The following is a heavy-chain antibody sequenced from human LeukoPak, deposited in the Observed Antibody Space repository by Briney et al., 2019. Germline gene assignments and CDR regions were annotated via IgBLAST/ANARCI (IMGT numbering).Heavy chain of an antibody. CDR2: ISSSSYI. Sequence: GGSLRLSCAASGFTFSSYSMNWVRQAPGKGLEWVSSISSSSYIYYADSVKGRFTISRDNAKNSLYLQMNSLRAEDTAVYYCARARLFDYGSGSYVFDYWGQGTLVTVSS. CDR3: ARARLFDYGSGSYVFDY. D-gene: IGHD3-10*01. J-gene: IGHJ4*02. CDR1: GFTFSSYS. V-gene: IGHV3-21*01.